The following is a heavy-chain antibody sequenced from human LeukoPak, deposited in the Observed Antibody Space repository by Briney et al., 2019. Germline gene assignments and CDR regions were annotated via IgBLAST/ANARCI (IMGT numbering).Heavy chain of an antibody. CDR2: ISSSGTYT. CDR3: ARGNDNSWNYFDS. V-gene: IGHV3-11*05. D-gene: IGHD3-22*01. CDR1: GFTFNDYY. J-gene: IGHJ4*02. Sequence: GGSLRLSCAASGFTFNDYYMSWIRQAPGKGLEWISYISSSGTYTNYADSVEGRFTISRDNAKNSLYLQMNSLRAEDTALYYCARGNDNSWNYFDSWGQGTLVTVSS.